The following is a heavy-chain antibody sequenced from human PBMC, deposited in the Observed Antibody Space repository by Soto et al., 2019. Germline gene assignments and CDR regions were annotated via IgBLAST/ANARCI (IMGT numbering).Heavy chain of an antibody. CDR1: GYTFTRFG. J-gene: IGHJ4*02. V-gene: IGHV1-18*01. D-gene: IGHD3-22*01. Sequence: ASVKVSCKASGYTFTRFGISWVRQAPGQGLEWMGWISTFNGATNYAQKFKDRITMTTDTPTSTAYMELRSLRSDDTAVYYCARQIYDSDTGPNFQYYFDSWGQGTPVTVSS. CDR3: ARQIYDSDTGPNFQYYFDS. CDR2: ISTFNGAT.